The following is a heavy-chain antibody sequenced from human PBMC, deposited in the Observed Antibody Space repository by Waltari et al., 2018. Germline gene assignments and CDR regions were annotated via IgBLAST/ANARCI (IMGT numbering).Heavy chain of an antibody. V-gene: IGHV4-34*02. D-gene: IGHD6-19*01. Sequence: QVHLQQWGAGLLKPSETLSLTCAVPGGSFTDFYWRWLRPSPTKGLEWIGENNRSGSTNHSPSLKSRVTMSVDTSKNQFSLNLSSITAADTAVYYCARGNILGSAWYQRKGSFDSWGQGTLVAVSS. CDR1: GGSFTDFY. J-gene: IGHJ4*01. CDR2: NNRSGST. CDR3: ARGNILGSAWYQRKGSFDS.